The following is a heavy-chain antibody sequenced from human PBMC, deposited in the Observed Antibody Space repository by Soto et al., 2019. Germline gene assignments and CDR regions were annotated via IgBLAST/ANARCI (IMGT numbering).Heavy chain of an antibody. Sequence: SETLSLTCAVTGGSISSSHWWGWVRQAPGKGLEWIGEIYHSGSTNYNPSLKSQITMSVDKSKNQFSVNLSSVTAADTAVYYCVRDADETAIVPAPWLVWGRGTMVTVSS. CDR1: GGSISSSHW. J-gene: IGHJ6*02. V-gene: IGHV4-4*02. D-gene: IGHD2-21*02. CDR3: VRDADETAIVPAPWLV. CDR2: IYHSGST.